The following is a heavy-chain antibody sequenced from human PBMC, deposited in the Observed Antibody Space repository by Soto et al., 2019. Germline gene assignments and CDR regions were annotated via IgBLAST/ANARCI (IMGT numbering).Heavy chain of an antibody. Sequence: EVQLLESGGGLVQPGGSLEVSCRASGFNFGNYAMSWVRQAPGKGPEWVSSVGGDASDTHYADSVRGRFTISRDNSKNTLYLHMTSLRAEDMAIYFCAKDFIPRNSIYDPFDIWGQGTTVSVSS. CDR2: VGGDASDT. CDR3: AKDFIPRNSIYDPFDI. D-gene: IGHD2-21*01. J-gene: IGHJ3*02. V-gene: IGHV3-23*01. CDR1: GFNFGNYA.